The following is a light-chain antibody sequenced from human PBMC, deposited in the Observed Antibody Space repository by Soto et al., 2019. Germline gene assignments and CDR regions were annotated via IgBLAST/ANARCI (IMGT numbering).Light chain of an antibody. CDR2: DVS. V-gene: IGLV2-14*01. CDR3: SSYTGSSTLYA. CDR1: SSDVGGYNY. Sequence: QSALTQPASVSGSPGQSITISCTGTSSDVGGYNYVSWYQQHPGKAPKLMIYDVSNRPSGVSNRFSGSKSGNTASLTISGLQAEDEADYYCSSYTGSSTLYAFGTGTKLTVL. J-gene: IGLJ1*01.